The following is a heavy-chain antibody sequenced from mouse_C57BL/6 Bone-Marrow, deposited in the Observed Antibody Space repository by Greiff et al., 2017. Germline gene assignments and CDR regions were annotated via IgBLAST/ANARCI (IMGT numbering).Heavy chain of an antibody. CDR3: ARDASPRYYYGSSSWYFDV. D-gene: IGHD1-1*01. Sequence: EVKVVESGGGLVQSGRSLRLSCATSGFTFSDFYMEWVRQAPGKGLEWIAASRNKANDYTTEYSASVKGRFIVSRDTSQSILYLQMNALRAEDTAIYYCARDASPRYYYGSSSWYFDVWGTGTTVTVSS. J-gene: IGHJ1*03. V-gene: IGHV7-1*01. CDR1: GFTFSDFY. CDR2: SRNKANDYTT.